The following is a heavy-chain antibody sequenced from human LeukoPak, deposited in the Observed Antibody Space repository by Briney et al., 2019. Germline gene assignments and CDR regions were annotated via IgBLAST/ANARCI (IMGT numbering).Heavy chain of an antibody. Sequence: GASVKVSCKASGYTFTGYYMHWVRQAPGQGLEWMGWINPNSGGTNYAQKFQGRVTMTRDTSTSTVYMELSSQRSEDTAVYYCARGSSGWYSVAYWGQGTLVTVSS. J-gene: IGHJ4*02. CDR3: ARGSSGWYSVAY. CDR1: GYTFTGYY. V-gene: IGHV1-2*02. CDR2: INPNSGGT. D-gene: IGHD6-19*01.